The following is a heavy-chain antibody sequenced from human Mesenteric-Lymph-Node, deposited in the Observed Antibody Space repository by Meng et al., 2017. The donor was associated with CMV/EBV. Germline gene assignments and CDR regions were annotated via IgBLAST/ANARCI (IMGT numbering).Heavy chain of an antibody. CDR2: IIPIFGTA. CDR3: ARVIQPYDFPYWYFDL. CDR1: GVTFSSYA. J-gene: IGHJ2*01. V-gene: IGHV1-69*15. Sequence: GVTFSSYAISWVRHAPGQGLEWMGRIIPIFGTANYAQTFQGRVTITADESTSTAYMELSSLRSEDTAVYYCARVIQPYDFPYWYFDLWGRGTLVTVSS. D-gene: IGHD3-3*01.